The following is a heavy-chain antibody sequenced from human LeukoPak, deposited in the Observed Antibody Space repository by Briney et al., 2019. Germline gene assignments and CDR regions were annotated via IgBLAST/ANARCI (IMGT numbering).Heavy chain of an antibody. Sequence: GGSLRLSCAPSGFTFSSYGMHWVRHAPGKGLEWVAVISYDGSNKYYADSVKGRFTISRDNSKNTLYLQMNSLRAEETAVYYCAKDGDKQDILTGPFDYWGQGTLVTVSS. CDR2: ISYDGSNK. V-gene: IGHV3-30*18. CDR3: AKDGDKQDILTGPFDY. J-gene: IGHJ4*02. D-gene: IGHD3-9*01. CDR1: GFTFSSYG.